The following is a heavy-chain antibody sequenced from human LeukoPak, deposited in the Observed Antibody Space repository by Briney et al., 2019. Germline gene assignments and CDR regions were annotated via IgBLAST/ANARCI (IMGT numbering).Heavy chain of an antibody. V-gene: IGHV3-30-3*01. CDR2: ISYDGSNK. Sequence: GGSLRLSCAASGFTFSSYAMHWVRQAPSKGLEWVAVISYDGSNKYYADSVKGRFTISRDNSKSTLYLQMNSLRAKDTAVYYCARTTYYYGSGSYPYYYYGMDVWGQGTTVTVSS. D-gene: IGHD3-10*01. CDR1: GFTFSSYA. CDR3: ARTTYYYGSGSYPYYYYGMDV. J-gene: IGHJ6*02.